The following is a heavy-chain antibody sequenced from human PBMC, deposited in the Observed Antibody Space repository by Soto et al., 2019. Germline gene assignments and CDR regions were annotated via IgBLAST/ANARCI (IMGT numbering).Heavy chain of an antibody. Sequence: GESLKISCXGSGYSFSSNWIGWVRQRPGKGLEWMGIIYPGDSEVKYSPSFRGQVTISVDTSISTAYLQWSSLKATDTAMYYCARHLYESSGYRYFDLWGQGTLVTVSS. CDR2: IYPGDSEV. D-gene: IGHD3-22*01. CDR3: ARHLYESSGYRYFDL. V-gene: IGHV5-51*01. J-gene: IGHJ4*02. CDR1: GYSFSSNW.